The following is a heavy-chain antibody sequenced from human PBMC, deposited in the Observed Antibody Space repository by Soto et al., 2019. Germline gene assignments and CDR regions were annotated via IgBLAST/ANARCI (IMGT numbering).Heavy chain of an antibody. D-gene: IGHD3-9*01. V-gene: IGHV4-59*01. CDR2: IYYSGST. CDR1: GGSISSYY. Sequence: SETLSLTCTVSGGSISSYYWSWIRQPPGKGLEWIGYIYYSGSTNYNPSLKSRVTISVDTSKNQFSLKLSSVTAADTAVYYCARTTYYDILTGYTYYFDYWGQGTLVTVSS. CDR3: ARTTYYDILTGYTYYFDY. J-gene: IGHJ4*02.